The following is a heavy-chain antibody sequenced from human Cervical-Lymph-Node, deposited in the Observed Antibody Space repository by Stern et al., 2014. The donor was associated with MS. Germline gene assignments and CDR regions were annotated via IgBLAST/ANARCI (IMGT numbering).Heavy chain of an antibody. V-gene: IGHV5-51*01. CDR3: ARDYGDYAFDY. CDR1: GYSFTANW. Sequence: VQLVQSGAEVKKPGESLKISCKGSGYSFTANWIAWVRQMPGNGLEWMGIFYPGESDPRSSPSFQGQVTISADKSISTAYRQWSSLKASDTAMYYCARDYGDYAFDYWGQGTLVTVSS. J-gene: IGHJ4*02. CDR2: FYPGESDP. D-gene: IGHD4-17*01.